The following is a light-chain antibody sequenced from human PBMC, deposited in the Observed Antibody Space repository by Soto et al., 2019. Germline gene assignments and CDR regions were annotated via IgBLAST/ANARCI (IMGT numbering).Light chain of an antibody. CDR1: SSNIGAGYN. Sequence: QSALTQPPSVSGAPGQRVTISCTGSSSNIGAGYNVHWYQQLPGTAPKLLIYVNSNRPSGVPDRFSGSKSGTSASLAITGLRAEDEADYYCQSYDSSLSGVVFGGGTKLTVL. V-gene: IGLV1-40*01. CDR2: VNS. CDR3: QSYDSSLSGVV. J-gene: IGLJ2*01.